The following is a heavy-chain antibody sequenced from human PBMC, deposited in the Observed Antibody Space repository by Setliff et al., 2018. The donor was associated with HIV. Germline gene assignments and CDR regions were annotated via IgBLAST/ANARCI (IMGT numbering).Heavy chain of an antibody. CDR3: TRQSPMAGSGAFDI. J-gene: IGHJ3*02. CDR1: GGSISSDDYY. CDR2: IYTSGNTNYNPST. V-gene: IGHV4-61*02. Sequence: TSETLSLTCTVSGGSISSDDYYWSWIRQPAGQGLEWIGRIYTSGNTNYNPSTNYNPSLKSRITISLETSRNQFSLRVTSVTATDTAVYYCTRQSPMAGSGAFDIWGQGTMVTVSS. D-gene: IGHD6-19*01.